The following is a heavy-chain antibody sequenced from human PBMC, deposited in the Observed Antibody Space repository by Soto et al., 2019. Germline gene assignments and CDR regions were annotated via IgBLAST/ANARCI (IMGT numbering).Heavy chain of an antibody. CDR3: ARAPRGNYGYPSYFDY. D-gene: IGHD3-10*01. Sequence: PSETLSLTCTFSGSSISSYYWSWIRQPPGKGLEWIGYIYYSGSTNYNPSLKSRVTISVDTSKNQFSLKLSSVTAADTAVYYCARAPRGNYGYPSYFDYWGQGTLVTVS. J-gene: IGHJ4*02. CDR2: IYYSGST. CDR1: GSSISSYY. V-gene: IGHV4-59*01.